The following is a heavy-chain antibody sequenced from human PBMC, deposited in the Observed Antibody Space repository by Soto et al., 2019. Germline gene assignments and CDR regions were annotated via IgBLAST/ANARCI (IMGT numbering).Heavy chain of an antibody. CDR1: GFTFSSYG. V-gene: IGHV3-30*18. D-gene: IGHD5-18*01. CDR2: ISYDGSNK. Sequence: GWSLRLSCAASGFTFSSYGMHWVRQAPGKGLEWVAVISYDGSNKYYADSVKGRFTISRDNSKNTLYLQMNSLRAEDTAVYYCANGFAGGYSYGYFPYYYYGMDVWGQGTTVTVSS. CDR3: ANGFAGGYSYGYFPYYYYGMDV. J-gene: IGHJ6*02.